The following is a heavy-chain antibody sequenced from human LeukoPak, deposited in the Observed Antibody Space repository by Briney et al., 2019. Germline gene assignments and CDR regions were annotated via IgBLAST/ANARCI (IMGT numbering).Heavy chain of an antibody. V-gene: IGHV3-30*03. J-gene: IGHJ4*02. CDR1: GFTFSSYG. Sequence: GGSLRLSCAASGFTFSSYGMHWVRQAPGKGLEWVAVISYDGSNKYYADSVKGRFTISRDNSKNTLYLQMNSLRAEDTAVYYCATRGGSYSFDYWGQGTLVTVSS. CDR2: ISYDGSNK. D-gene: IGHD1-26*01. CDR3: ATRGGSYSFDY.